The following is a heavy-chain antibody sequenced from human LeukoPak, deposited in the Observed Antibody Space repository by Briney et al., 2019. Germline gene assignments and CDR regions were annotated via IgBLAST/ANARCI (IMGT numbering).Heavy chain of an antibody. CDR2: IYYSGST. Sequence: SETLSLTCTVSGGSISSSSYYWGWIRQPPGKGLEWIGSIYYSGSTYYNPSLKCRVTISVDTSKNQFSLKLSSVTAADTAVYYCARQELGYFDLWGRGTLVTVSS. V-gene: IGHV4-39*01. CDR1: GGSISSSSYY. D-gene: IGHD1-7*01. J-gene: IGHJ2*01. CDR3: ARQELGYFDL.